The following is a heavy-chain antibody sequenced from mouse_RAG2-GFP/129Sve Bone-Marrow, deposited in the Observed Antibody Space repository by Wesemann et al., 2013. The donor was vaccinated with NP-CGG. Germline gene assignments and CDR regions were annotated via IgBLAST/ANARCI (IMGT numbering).Heavy chain of an antibody. CDR3: ARIDGYGYYFDY. J-gene: IGHJ2*01. CDR2: WWNDNK. V-gene: IGHV8-11*01. D-gene: IGHD1-2*01. Sequence: WWNDNKYYNTALKSRLTISKDTSNNQVFLKIASVDTADTATYYCARIDGYGYYFDYWGQGTTLTVSS.